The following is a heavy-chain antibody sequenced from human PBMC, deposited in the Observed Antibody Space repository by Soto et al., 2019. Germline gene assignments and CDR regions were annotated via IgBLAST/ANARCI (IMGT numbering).Heavy chain of an antibody. J-gene: IGHJ4*02. CDR2: ISAYNGNT. Sequence: ASVKVSCKASGYTFTSYGISWVRQAPGQGLEWMGWISAYNGNTNYAQKLQGRVTMTTDTSTSTAYMELRSLRSDDTAVYYCAREGGYYDSSGSLGPGYWGQGTLVTVSS. CDR1: GYTFTSYG. D-gene: IGHD3-22*01. CDR3: AREGGYYDSSGSLGPGY. V-gene: IGHV1-18*01.